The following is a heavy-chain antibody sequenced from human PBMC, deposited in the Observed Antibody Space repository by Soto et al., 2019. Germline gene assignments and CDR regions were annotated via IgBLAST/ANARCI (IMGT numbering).Heavy chain of an antibody. J-gene: IGHJ4*02. Sequence: SEPLSLPYAVSGGSISTYYWSWIRQPPGKGLEWLGYIFYTGSTDYNPSLRGRVTISLDTSKNQFSLKLTSVTAADTAVYYCARLNRGTYDYWGQGTLVTVSS. CDR1: GGSISTYY. CDR3: ARLNRGTYDY. V-gene: IGHV4-59*01. CDR2: IFYTGST.